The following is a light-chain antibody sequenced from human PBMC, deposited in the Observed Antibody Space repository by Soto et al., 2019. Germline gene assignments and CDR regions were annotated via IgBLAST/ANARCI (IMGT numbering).Light chain of an antibody. J-gene: IGLJ2*01. CDR2: END. V-gene: IGLV1-51*02. Sequence: QSVLTQPPSVSAAPGQKVTISCSGSSSSIGNNYVSWYQQLQGTAHKLLLYENDKRPSGIPDRFSGSKSGTSATLGITGLQTGDEADYYCATWDSSLRVEIFGGGTKLTVL. CDR3: ATWDSSLRVEI. CDR1: SSSIGNNY.